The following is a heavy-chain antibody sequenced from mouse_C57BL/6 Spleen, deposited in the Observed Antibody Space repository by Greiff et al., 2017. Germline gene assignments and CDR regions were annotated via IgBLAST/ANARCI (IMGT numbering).Heavy chain of an antibody. J-gene: IGHJ1*03. D-gene: IGHD4-1*01. CDR3: ARHWGPGTEGYFDV. CDR1: GFTFSSYG. CDR2: ISSGGSYT. V-gene: IGHV5-6*01. Sequence: EVQLQESGGDLVKPGGSLKLSCAASGFTFSSYGMSWVRQTPDKRLEWVATISSGGSYTYYPDSVKGRFTISRDNAKNTLYLQMSSLKSEDTAMYYCARHWGPGTEGYFDVWGTGTTVTVSS.